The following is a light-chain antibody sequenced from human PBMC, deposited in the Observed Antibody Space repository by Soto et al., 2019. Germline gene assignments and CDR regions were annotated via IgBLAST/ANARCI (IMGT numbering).Light chain of an antibody. CDR2: AAS. Sequence: ATQMTQSPSSLSASVGDRVTITCRASQDIGNDLGWYQQKPGKAPNLLIYAASSLHSGVPSRFSGSGSGTDFTLTISSLQPEDCATYYCLQDYNSPPTFGPGTRVEIK. J-gene: IGKJ1*01. V-gene: IGKV1-6*01. CDR1: QDIGND. CDR3: LQDYNSPPT.